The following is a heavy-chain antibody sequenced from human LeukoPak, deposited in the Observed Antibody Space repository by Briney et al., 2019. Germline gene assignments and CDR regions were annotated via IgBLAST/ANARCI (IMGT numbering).Heavy chain of an antibody. CDR2: ISSSGSTI. Sequence: GGSLRLSCAAPGFTFSSYEMDWVRQAPGKGLEWVSYISSSGSTIYYADSVKGRFTISRDNAKNSLYLQMNSLRAEDTAVYYCARGIGGYDILTGSLCYWGQGTLVTVSS. V-gene: IGHV3-48*03. CDR3: ARGIGGYDILTGSLCY. CDR1: GFTFSSYE. J-gene: IGHJ4*02. D-gene: IGHD3-9*01.